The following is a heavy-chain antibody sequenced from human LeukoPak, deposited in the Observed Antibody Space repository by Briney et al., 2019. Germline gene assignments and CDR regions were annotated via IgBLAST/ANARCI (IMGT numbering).Heavy chain of an antibody. CDR2: IYYSGST. V-gene: IGHV4-59*01. Sequence: PSETLSLTCTVSGGSISSYYWGWIRQPPGKGLEWIGYIYYSGSTNYNPSLKSRVTISVDTSKNQFSLKLSSVTAADTAVYYCARFTRGYSYGTGFDIWGQGTMVTVSS. CDR3: ARFTRGYSYGTGFDI. D-gene: IGHD5-18*01. J-gene: IGHJ3*02. CDR1: GGSISSYY.